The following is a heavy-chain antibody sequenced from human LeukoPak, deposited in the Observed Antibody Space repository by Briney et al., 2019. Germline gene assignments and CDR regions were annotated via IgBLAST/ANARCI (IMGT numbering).Heavy chain of an antibody. CDR1: GFTFRSYA. CDR3: ARVSRKDSSGWYFDAFDI. J-gene: IGHJ3*02. D-gene: IGHD6-19*01. V-gene: IGHV3-30*03. Sequence: PGGSLRLSCATSGFTFRSYAMHWVRQAPGKGLEWVAVISADGNNKYYIDSVEGRFSISRDNAKNSLYLQMNSLRAEDTAVYYCARVSRKDSSGWYFDAFDIWGQGTMVTVSS. CDR2: ISADGNNK.